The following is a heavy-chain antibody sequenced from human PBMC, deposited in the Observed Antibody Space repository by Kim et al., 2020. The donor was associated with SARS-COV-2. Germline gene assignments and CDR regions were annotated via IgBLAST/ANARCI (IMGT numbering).Heavy chain of an antibody. CDR3: AKEGGH. CDR1: GFTFTFYS. CDR2: INRSGGGT. J-gene: IGHJ4*02. Sequence: ASVKVSCKASGFTFTFYSMHWVRQAPGQGLEWMGMINRSGGGTNYAQKFQGRVTMTGDTSTNTAYMELSSLRSDDTAVYYCAKEGGHWGQGTLVTVSS. D-gene: IGHD3-16*01. V-gene: IGHV1-46*01.